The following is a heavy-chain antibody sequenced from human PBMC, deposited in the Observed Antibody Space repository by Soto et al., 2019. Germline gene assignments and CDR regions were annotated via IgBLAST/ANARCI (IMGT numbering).Heavy chain of an antibody. J-gene: IGHJ6*02. D-gene: IGHD1-1*01. Sequence: QVQLVQSGAEVKKPGSSVKVSCKASGGTFSSYAISWVRQAPGQGLEWMGGIIPIFGTANYAQKFQGRVTITADESTSTAYMELSSLRSEDTAVYYCARGARNNWNDDVEYYYYGMDVWGQGTTVTVSS. CDR2: IIPIFGTA. CDR1: GGTFSSYA. CDR3: ARGARNNWNDDVEYYYYGMDV. V-gene: IGHV1-69*01.